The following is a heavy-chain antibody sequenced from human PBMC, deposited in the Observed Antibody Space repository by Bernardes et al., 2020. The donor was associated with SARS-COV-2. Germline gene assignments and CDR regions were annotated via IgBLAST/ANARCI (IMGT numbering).Heavy chain of an antibody. D-gene: IGHD2-2*01. CDR1: GFTFSTAA. J-gene: IGHJ4*02. CDR3: AKEVPANDY. CDR2: ISIGGTNT. V-gene: IGHV3-23*01. Sequence: SLRLSCKVSGFTFSTAAMSWVRQAPGKGLEWVSGISIGGTNTYYADSVNGRFTISGDYSKNTLYLQMNSLTAEDTGIYYCAKEVPANDYWGQGTQVTVSS.